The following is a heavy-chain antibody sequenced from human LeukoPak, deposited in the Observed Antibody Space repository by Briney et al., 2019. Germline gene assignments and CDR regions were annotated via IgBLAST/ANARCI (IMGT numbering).Heavy chain of an antibody. V-gene: IGHV3-23*01. D-gene: IGHD3-10*01. CDR2: ISGSAGST. Sequence: GRSLRLSCAASGFTLSSYGMHWVRQAPGKGLEWVSGISGSAGSTNYADSVKGRFTISRDNSKNTLYLQMNSLSAEDTAVYYCAREAVGDLWFGELPFNAPGSLDYYYGMDVWGQGTTVTVSS. J-gene: IGHJ6*02. CDR1: GFTLSSYG. CDR3: AREAVGDLWFGELPFNAPGSLDYYYGMDV.